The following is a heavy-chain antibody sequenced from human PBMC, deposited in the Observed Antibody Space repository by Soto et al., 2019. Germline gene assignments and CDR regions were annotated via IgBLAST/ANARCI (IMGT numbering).Heavy chain of an antibody. CDR2: ISYDGSNK. CDR1: GFTFSSYG. V-gene: IGHV3-30*18. J-gene: IGHJ4*02. Sequence: GGSLRLSCAASGFTFSSYGMHWVRQAPGKGLEWVAVISYDGSNKYYADSVKGRFTISRDNSKNTLYLQMNSLRAEDTAVYYCAKDIYGDYVAPHFDYWGQGTLVNRLL. CDR3: AKDIYGDYVAPHFDY. D-gene: IGHD4-17*01.